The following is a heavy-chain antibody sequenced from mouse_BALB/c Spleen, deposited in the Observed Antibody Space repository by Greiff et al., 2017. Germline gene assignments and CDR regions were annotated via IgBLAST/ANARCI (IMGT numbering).Heavy chain of an antibody. V-gene: IGHV1-7*01. CDR3: APMITTGYAMDY. CDR1: GYTFTSYW. D-gene: IGHD2-4*01. Sequence: QVQLQQSGAELAKPGASVKMSCKASGYTFTSYWMHWVKQRPGQGLEWIGYINPSTGYTEYNQKFKDKATLTADKSSSTAYMQLSSLTSEDSAVYYCAPMITTGYAMDYWGQGTSGTVSS. CDR2: INPSTGYT. J-gene: IGHJ4*01.